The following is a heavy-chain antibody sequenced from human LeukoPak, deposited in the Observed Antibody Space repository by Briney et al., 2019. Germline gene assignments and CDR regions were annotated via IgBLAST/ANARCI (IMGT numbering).Heavy chain of an antibody. Sequence: GGSLRLSCSASGFTFSNYAMHWVRQAPGKGLEWVAFIRYDGSNKYYADSVKDRFTISRDNSKNTLNLQMNSLRTEDTAVYYCAKGKWELRADYFDYWGQGTLVTVSS. CDR1: GFTFSNYA. J-gene: IGHJ4*02. CDR2: IRYDGSNK. D-gene: IGHD1-26*01. V-gene: IGHV3-30*02. CDR3: AKGKWELRADYFDY.